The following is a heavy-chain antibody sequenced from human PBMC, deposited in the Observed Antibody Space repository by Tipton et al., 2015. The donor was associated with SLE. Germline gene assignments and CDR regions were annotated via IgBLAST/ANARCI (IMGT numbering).Heavy chain of an antibody. Sequence: LRLSCTVSGGSISSSSYYWGWIRQPPGKGLEWIGYIYYSGSTNYNPSLKSRVTISVDTSKNQFSLKLSSVTAADTAVYYCARRMITFGGVTPPYAFDIWGQGTMVTVSS. CDR2: IYYSGST. CDR1: GGSISSSSYY. D-gene: IGHD3-16*01. J-gene: IGHJ3*02. V-gene: IGHV4-61*05. CDR3: ARRMITFGGVTPPYAFDI.